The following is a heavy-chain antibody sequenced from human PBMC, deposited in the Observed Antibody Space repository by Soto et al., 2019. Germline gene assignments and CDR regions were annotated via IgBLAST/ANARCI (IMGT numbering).Heavy chain of an antibody. D-gene: IGHD4-17*01. Sequence: GASVKVSCKASGYTFTSYGISWVRQAPGQGLEWMGWISAYNGNTNYAQKLQGRVTMTTDTSTSTAYMELRSLRSDDTAVYYCARDYGDYVYYYYGMDVWGQGTTVTVSS. J-gene: IGHJ6*02. CDR2: ISAYNGNT. V-gene: IGHV1-18*04. CDR3: ARDYGDYVYYYYGMDV. CDR1: GYTFTSYG.